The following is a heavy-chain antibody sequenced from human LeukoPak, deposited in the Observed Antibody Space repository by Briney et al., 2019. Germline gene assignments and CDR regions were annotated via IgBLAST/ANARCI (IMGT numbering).Heavy chain of an antibody. V-gene: IGHV5-51*01. CDR2: IYPGDSDT. CDR3: ARGPYCSTASCLFPYYYYYMDV. CDR1: GYSFTNYW. D-gene: IGHD2-2*01. Sequence: GESLKISCKGSGYSFTNYWIGWVRQMPGKGLEWMGIIYPGDSDTRYSPSFQGQVTVSADKSISTAYLQWSSLKASDTAMYYCARGPYCSTASCLFPYYYYYMDVWGKGTTVTVSS. J-gene: IGHJ6*03.